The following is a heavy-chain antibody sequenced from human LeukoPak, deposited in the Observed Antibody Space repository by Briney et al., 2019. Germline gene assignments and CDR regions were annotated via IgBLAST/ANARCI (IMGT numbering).Heavy chain of an antibody. J-gene: IGHJ4*02. Sequence: PSETLSLTCTVSGYSISSGYYWGWIRQSPGKGLEWIGSINHSGSTNYNPSLKSRVTISVDTSQNQFSQKLSSVTAADTAVYYCAIFPVGIAAAGTLYWGQGTLVTVSS. D-gene: IGHD6-13*01. V-gene: IGHV4-38-2*02. CDR3: AIFPVGIAAAGTLY. CDR1: GYSISSGYY. CDR2: INHSGST.